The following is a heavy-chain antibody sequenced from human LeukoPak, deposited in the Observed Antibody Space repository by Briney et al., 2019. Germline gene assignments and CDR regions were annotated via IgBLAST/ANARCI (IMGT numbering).Heavy chain of an antibody. CDR2: IYRSGAT. D-gene: IGHD3-3*01. Sequence: PSETLSLTCVVSGDSINRTDYAWSWVRQPPGKGLQWFGYIYRSGATYYNPSLESRFTMSIDGSKNQFSLKLGPVTAADTAIYYCAGGWTDTFWSGPWYLDNWGQGILVTVSS. J-gene: IGHJ4*02. CDR3: AGGWTDTFWSGPWYLDN. V-gene: IGHV4-30-2*01. CDR1: GDSINRTDYA.